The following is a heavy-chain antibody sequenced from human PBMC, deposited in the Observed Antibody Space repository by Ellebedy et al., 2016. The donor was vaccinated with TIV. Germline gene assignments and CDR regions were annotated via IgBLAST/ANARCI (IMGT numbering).Heavy chain of an antibody. V-gene: IGHV3-7*01. D-gene: IGHD4-17*01. CDR1: GFTLSNYW. Sequence: GESLKISCTASGFTLSNYWMTWVRQAPGRGLEWVANINADETQKHYVDSVKGRFTISRVNAGNSRYLQMNSLGAEDTAVYYCARAIYGASYLWGRGTLVTVSS. CDR3: ARAIYGASYL. J-gene: IGHJ2*01. CDR2: INADETQK.